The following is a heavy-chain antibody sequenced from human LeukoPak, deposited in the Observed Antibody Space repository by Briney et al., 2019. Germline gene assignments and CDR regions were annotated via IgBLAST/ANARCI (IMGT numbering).Heavy chain of an antibody. CDR3: ARGARKRAPPFYSSGWYYFDY. CDR1: GYTFTSYD. J-gene: IGHJ4*02. CDR2: LNPNSGNT. D-gene: IGHD6-19*01. V-gene: IGHV1-8*01. Sequence: GASVKVSCKASGYTFTSYDINWGRQATGQGLEWMGWLNPNSGNTGYAQKFQGRVTMTRNTSISTAYMELSSLRSEDTAVYYCARGARKRAPPFYSSGWYYFDYWGQGTLVTVSS.